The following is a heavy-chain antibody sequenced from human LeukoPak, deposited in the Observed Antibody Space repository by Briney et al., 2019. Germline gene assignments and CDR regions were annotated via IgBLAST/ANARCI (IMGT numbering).Heavy chain of an antibody. J-gene: IGHJ4*02. CDR2: TYTSGST. Sequence: SETLSLTCTVSGGSISSGSYYWSWIRQPAGKGLEWIGRTYTSGSTNYNPSLKSRVTISVDTSKNQFSLKLSSVTAADTAVYYCARSGYSSGWYTDYWGQGTLVTVSS. CDR3: ARSGYSSGWYTDY. D-gene: IGHD6-19*01. CDR1: GGSISSGSYY. V-gene: IGHV4-61*02.